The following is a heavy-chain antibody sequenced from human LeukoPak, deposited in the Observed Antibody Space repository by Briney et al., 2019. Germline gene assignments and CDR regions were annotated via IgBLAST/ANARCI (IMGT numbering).Heavy chain of an antibody. CDR1: GFTFSNYE. Sequence: GGSLRLSCAASGFTFSNYEMNWVRQAPGKGLVWVSRLNSDESNTRYADSVKGRFTISRDNAKNTLYLQMNSLRAEDTAVQYCAREGITAGVNLDYWGQGTLVTVSS. J-gene: IGHJ4*02. CDR3: AREGITAGVNLDY. D-gene: IGHD1-14*01. V-gene: IGHV3-74*01. CDR2: LNSDESNT.